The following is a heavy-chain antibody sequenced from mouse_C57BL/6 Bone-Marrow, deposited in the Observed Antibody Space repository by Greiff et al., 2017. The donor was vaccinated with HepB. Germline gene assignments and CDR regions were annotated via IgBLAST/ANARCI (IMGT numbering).Heavy chain of an antibody. J-gene: IGHJ3*01. V-gene: IGHV7-3*01. Sequence: VQLKESGGGLVQPGGSLSLSCAASGFTFTDYYMSWVRQPPGKALEWLGFIRNKANGYTTEYSASVKGRFTISRDNSQSILYLQMNALRAEDSATYYCARYPLYDYDGFAYWGQGTLVTVSA. D-gene: IGHD2-4*01. CDR1: GFTFTDYY. CDR2: IRNKANGYTT. CDR3: ARYPLYDYDGFAY.